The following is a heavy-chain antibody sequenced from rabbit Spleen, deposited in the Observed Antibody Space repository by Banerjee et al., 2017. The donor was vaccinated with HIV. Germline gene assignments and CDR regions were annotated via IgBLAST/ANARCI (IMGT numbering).Heavy chain of an antibody. J-gene: IGHJ6*01. Sequence: QSLEESGGDLVQPEGSLTLTCKASGFDFSNDALCWVRPAPGKGPEFIACIDAGSSGFTYHASWAKGRFTISKTSSTTVTLQMTTLTAADTATYFCARDSGSSFSSYGMDLWGPGTLVTVS. CDR3: ARDSGSSFSSYGMDL. V-gene: IGHV1S40*01. D-gene: IGHD8-1*01. CDR1: GFDFSNDA. CDR2: IDAGSSGFT.